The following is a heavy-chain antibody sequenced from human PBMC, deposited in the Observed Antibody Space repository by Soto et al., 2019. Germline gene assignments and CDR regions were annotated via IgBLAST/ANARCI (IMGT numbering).Heavy chain of an antibody. CDR1: RYW. CDR2: IYPGDSDT. Sequence: RYWWGREHQKKGKGLEWMGIIYPGDSDTRYSPSFQGQVTISADKSISTAYLQWSSLKASDTAMYYCARPRSSSRNYYGMDVWGQGTTVTVSS. D-gene: IGHD6-13*01. CDR3: ARPRSSSRNYYGMDV. V-gene: IGHV5-51*07. J-gene: IGHJ6*02.